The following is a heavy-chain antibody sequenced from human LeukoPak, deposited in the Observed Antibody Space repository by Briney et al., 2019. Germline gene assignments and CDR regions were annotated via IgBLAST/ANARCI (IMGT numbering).Heavy chain of an antibody. CDR1: GGSVSSGSYY. J-gene: IGHJ3*02. CDR2: IYYSGST. V-gene: IGHV4-61*01. CDR3: AGHVDAFDI. Sequence: PSETLSLTCTVSGGSVSSGSYYWSWIRQPPGKGLEWIGYIYYSGSTNYNPSLKSRVTISVDTSKNQFSLKLSSVTAADTAVYYCAGHVDAFDIWGQGTMVTVSS.